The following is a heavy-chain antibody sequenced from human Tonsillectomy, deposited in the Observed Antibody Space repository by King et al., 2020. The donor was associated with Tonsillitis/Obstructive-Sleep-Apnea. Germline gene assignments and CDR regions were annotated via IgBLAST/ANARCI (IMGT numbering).Heavy chain of an antibody. J-gene: IGHJ4*02. CDR3: ARVTGKVPIFDN. CDR1: GGSITSGGNY. Sequence: PLQESGPGLVKPSQTLSLTCTVSGGSITSGGNYWRWIRQHPGKGLEWIGHIYHSGNNYYNPSLKSRITMSVDASENQFSLKLTSVTAADTAVYYCARVTGKVPIFDNWGQGTLVTVSS. D-gene: IGHD3-9*01. V-gene: IGHV4-31*03. CDR2: IYHSGNN.